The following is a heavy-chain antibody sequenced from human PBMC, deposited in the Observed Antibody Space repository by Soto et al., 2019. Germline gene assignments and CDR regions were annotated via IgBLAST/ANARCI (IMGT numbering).Heavy chain of an antibody. V-gene: IGHV3-23*01. J-gene: IGHJ4*02. Sequence: GSLRLSCVASEFTFSSYAMSWVRQAPGKGLEWVSGISGSADNTYYADSVKGRFTISRDNPKNTLHLQMNSLRAEDTAVYYCAKDMDSSIVVVTLFDYWGQGTLVTVSS. CDR1: EFTFSSYA. CDR2: ISGSADNT. CDR3: AKDMDSSIVVVTLFDY. D-gene: IGHD3-22*01.